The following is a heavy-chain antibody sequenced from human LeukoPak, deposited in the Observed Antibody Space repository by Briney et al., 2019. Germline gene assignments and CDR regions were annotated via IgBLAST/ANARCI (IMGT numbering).Heavy chain of an antibody. CDR1: GYTFTSYG. CDR2: ISAYNGNT. J-gene: IGHJ6*03. Sequence: GASVKVSCKASGYTFTSYGISWVRQAPGQGLEWMGWISAYNGNTNYAQKLQGRVTMTTDTSTSTAYMELSSLRSEDTAVYYCASLERRGYYYYYMDVWGKGTTVTVSS. V-gene: IGHV1-18*01. D-gene: IGHD1-1*01. CDR3: ASLERRGYYYYYMDV.